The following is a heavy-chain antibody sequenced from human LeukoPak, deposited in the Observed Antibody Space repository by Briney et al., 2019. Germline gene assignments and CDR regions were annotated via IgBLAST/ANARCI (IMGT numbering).Heavy chain of an antibody. D-gene: IGHD4-17*01. V-gene: IGHV3-21*01. CDR3: ARGSGDYFDY. CDR1: GFTFSSYA. Sequence: GGSLRLSCAASGFTFSSYAMHWVRQAPGKGLEWVSSISSSSSYIYYADSVKGRFTISRDNAKNSLYLQMNSLRAEDTAVYYCARGSGDYFDYWGQGTLVTVSS. CDR2: ISSSSSYI. J-gene: IGHJ4*02.